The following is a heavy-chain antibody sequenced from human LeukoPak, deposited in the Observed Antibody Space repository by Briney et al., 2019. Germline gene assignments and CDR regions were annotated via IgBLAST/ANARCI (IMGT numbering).Heavy chain of an antibody. CDR2: INSDESTI. V-gene: IGHV3-74*01. CDR1: GFTLSSYW. J-gene: IGHJ4*02. Sequence: PGGSLRLSCAASGFTLSSYWMHWVRQAPGKGLVWVSRINSDESTINYADSVKGRFTISRDNAENTLYLQMNSLRGEDTAVYYCASGYSSDYGGNAYWGQGTLVTVSS. D-gene: IGHD4-23*01. CDR3: ASGYSSDYGGNAY.